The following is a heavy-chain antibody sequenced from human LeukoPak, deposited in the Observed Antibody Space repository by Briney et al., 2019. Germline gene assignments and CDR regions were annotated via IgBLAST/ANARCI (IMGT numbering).Heavy chain of an antibody. J-gene: IGHJ3*02. D-gene: IGHD3-16*01. CDR1: GFTFSSYW. CDR2: INSEGTST. V-gene: IGHV3-74*01. Sequence: PGGSLRLSCAASGFTFSSYWMHWVRQVPGKGLVWVSRINSEGTSTGYADSVKGRFTISRDNAKNSLYLQMNSLRAEDTAVYYCARDMARGEFGGAFDIWGQGTMVTVSS. CDR3: ARDMARGEFGGAFDI.